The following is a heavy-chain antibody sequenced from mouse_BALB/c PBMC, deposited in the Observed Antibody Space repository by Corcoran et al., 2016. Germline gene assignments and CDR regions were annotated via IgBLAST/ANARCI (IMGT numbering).Heavy chain of an antibody. V-gene: IGHV4-1*02. Sequence: EVKLLESGGGLVQPGGSLKLSCAASGFDFSRYWMSWVRQAPGKGLEWIGEINPGSSTINYTPSLKDNFIISRDNAKNTLYLQMSKVRSDDTVLYYCVSPQYYGFHDHWGPGTALTVSS. CDR2: INPGSSTI. CDR1: GFDFSRYW. D-gene: IGHD1-2*01. J-gene: IGHJ2*01. CDR3: VSPQYYGFHDH.